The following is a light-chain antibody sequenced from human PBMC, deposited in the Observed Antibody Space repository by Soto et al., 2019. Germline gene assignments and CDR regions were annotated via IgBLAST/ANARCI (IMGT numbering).Light chain of an antibody. CDR3: SSYSGSTPHIV. J-gene: IGLJ2*01. CDR1: SSDIGGYND. V-gene: IGLV2-14*01. CDR2: DVT. Sequence: QSALTQPASVSGSPGQSITISCTGSSSDIGGYNDVSWYHQHPGKAPKLIIYDVTNRPSGLSHRFSASKSGSTASLTITGVLHEEEADYYCSSYSGSTPHIVFGGGTKLTVL.